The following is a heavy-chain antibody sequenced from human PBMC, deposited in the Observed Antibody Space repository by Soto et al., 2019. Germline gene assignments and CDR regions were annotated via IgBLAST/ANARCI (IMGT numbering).Heavy chain of an antibody. V-gene: IGHV1-18*04. J-gene: IGHJ4*02. Sequence: DSVKVSCKASGYTFPSYGISWVRQAPGQGLEWMGWISAYNGNTNYAQKLQGRVTMTTDTSTSTAYMELRSLKADDSAVYYCARDRASGSFDYWGQGTLVTV. D-gene: IGHD1-26*01. CDR2: ISAYNGNT. CDR3: ARDRASGSFDY. CDR1: GYTFPSYG.